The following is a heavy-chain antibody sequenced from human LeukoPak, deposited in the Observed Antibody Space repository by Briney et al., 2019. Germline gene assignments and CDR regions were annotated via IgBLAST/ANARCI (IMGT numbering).Heavy chain of an antibody. CDR2: IYYSGST. CDR3: ARHPTYSNHEPYYFDY. Sequence: PSQTLSLTCTVSGGSISSGGYYWSWIRQHPGKGLEWIGYIYYSGSTYYNPSLKSRVTISVDTSKNKFSLKLSSVTAADTAVYYCARHPTYSNHEPYYFDYWGQGTLVTVSS. V-gene: IGHV4-31*03. D-gene: IGHD4-11*01. J-gene: IGHJ4*02. CDR1: GGSISSGGYY.